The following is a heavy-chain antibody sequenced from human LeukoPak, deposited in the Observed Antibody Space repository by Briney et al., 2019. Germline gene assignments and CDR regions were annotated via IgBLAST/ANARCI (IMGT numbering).Heavy chain of an antibody. CDR2: IYHSGST. V-gene: IGHV4-39*07. CDR1: AGFVSNSNYY. Sequence: PSETLSLTCTVSAGFVSNSNYYWGWIRQPPGKGLEWIGSIYHSGSTYYNPSLKSRVTISVDTSKNQFSLKLSSVTAADTAVYYCARVRITIFGIDYWGQGTLVTVSS. CDR3: ARVRITIFGIDY. J-gene: IGHJ4*02. D-gene: IGHD3-3*01.